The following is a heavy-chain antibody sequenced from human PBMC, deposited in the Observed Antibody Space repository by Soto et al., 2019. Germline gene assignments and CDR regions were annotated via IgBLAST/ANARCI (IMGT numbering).Heavy chain of an antibody. V-gene: IGHV4-34*01. CDR2: INHSGST. Sequence: TSETLSLTCAVYGGSFSGYYWTWIRQPPGTGLEWIGEINHSGSTNYNPSLKSRVTISVDTSKNQFSLKLTSVTAADTAVYYCAKDLREMATNTPDYWGQGTLVTVSS. CDR3: AKDLREMATNTPDY. D-gene: IGHD5-12*01. CDR1: GGSFSGYY. J-gene: IGHJ4*02.